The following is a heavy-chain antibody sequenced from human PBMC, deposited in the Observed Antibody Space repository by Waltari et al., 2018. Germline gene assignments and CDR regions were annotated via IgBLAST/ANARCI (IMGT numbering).Heavy chain of an antibody. CDR1: GFTFSIYN. Sequence: EVQLVESGGGLVKSGGSLRLSCAASGFTFSIYNMNWLRQAPGKGVELVSSISATSGPIYSADSREGRFTISRDNAKNSLHLQIDSLRAEDTAVYYCAREAVVGATPDFDYWGQGTLVTVSS. V-gene: IGHV3-21*02. J-gene: IGHJ4*02. CDR2: ISATSGPI. CDR3: AREAVVGATPDFDY. D-gene: IGHD1-26*01.